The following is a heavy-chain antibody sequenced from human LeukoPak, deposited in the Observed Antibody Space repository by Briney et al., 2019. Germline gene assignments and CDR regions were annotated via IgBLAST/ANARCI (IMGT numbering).Heavy chain of an antibody. D-gene: IGHD1-26*01. CDR3: ARVPMGASYYYMDV. CDR1: GRPITRGGYY. Sequence: SQTLSLTCTVSGRPITRGGYYWSWIRQHPGKGLEWIGYIYHSGSTYYSPSLKSRITISVDTSKNQFSLNLSSVTAADTAVYYCARVPMGASYYYMDVWGKGTTVTVSS. V-gene: IGHV4-31*03. J-gene: IGHJ6*03. CDR2: IYHSGST.